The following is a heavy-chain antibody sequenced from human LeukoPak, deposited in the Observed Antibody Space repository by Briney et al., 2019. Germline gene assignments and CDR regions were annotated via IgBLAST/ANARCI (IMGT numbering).Heavy chain of an antibody. D-gene: IGHD3-9*01. V-gene: IGHV3-21*05. CDR2: ISSSSSYI. CDR1: GFTFSSYS. CDR3: ARRGRYYDILTGYYNDPFDY. Sequence: GGSLRLSCAASGFTFSSYSMNWVRQAPGKGLEWVSYISSSSSYIYYADSVKGRFTISRDNAKNSLYLQMNSLRAEDTAVYYCARRGRYYDILTGYYNDPFDYWGQGTLVTVSS. J-gene: IGHJ4*02.